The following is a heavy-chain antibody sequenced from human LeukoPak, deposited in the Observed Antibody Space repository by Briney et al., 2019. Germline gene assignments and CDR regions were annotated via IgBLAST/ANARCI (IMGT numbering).Heavy chain of an antibody. V-gene: IGHV4-38-2*02. D-gene: IGHD1-20*01. Sequence: TSETLSLTCTVSGYSIRSGFYWGWIRQPPGKGLEWIGSIYHSGSTYYNPSLKSRVTISVDTSKNQFSVKLSSVTAADTAVYYCARSEMYNWNPGPQNWFDPWGQGTLVTVSS. J-gene: IGHJ5*02. CDR3: ARSEMYNWNPGPQNWFDP. CDR1: GYSIRSGFY. CDR2: IYHSGST.